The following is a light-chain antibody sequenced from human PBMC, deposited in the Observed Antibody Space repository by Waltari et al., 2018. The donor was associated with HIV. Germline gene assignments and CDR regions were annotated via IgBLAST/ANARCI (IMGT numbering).Light chain of an antibody. J-gene: IGKJ4*01. Sequence: EIVLTQSPATLSLSPGERATLSCRASQSISRSLAWYQQKPGQAPRLLIYDASNRATGIPPRFSGSGSGTDFTLTISSLEPEDFAVYYCQQRSNWPPLTFGGGTKVEIK. CDR1: QSISRS. CDR3: QQRSNWPPLT. V-gene: IGKV3-11*01. CDR2: DAS.